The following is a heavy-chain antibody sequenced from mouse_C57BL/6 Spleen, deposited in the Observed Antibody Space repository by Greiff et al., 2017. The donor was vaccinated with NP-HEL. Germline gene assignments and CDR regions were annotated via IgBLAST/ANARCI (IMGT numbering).Heavy chain of an antibody. CDR3: ARGGSSGYGAMDY. D-gene: IGHD3-2*02. Sequence: QVQLQQSGPELVKPGASVKISCKASGYAFSSSWMNWVKQRPGKGLEWIGRIYPGDGDTNYNGKFKGKATLTADKSSSTAYMQLSSLTSEDSAVYLCARGGSSGYGAMDYWGQGTSVTVSS. V-gene: IGHV1-82*01. CDR1: GYAFSSSW. CDR2: IYPGDGDT. J-gene: IGHJ4*01.